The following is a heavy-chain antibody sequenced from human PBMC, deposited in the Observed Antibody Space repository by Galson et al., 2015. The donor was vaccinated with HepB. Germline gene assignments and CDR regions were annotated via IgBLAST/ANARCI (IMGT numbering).Heavy chain of an antibody. Sequence: SVKVSCKVSGYTLTELSMHWVRQAPGKGLEWMGGFDPEDGETIYAQKFQGRVTMTEDTSTDTAYMELSSLRSEDTAVYYYATDLGEATGSYRWFDPWGQGTLVTVSS. CDR3: ATDLGEATGSYRWFDP. CDR2: FDPEDGET. V-gene: IGHV1-24*01. D-gene: IGHD3-10*01. J-gene: IGHJ5*02. CDR1: GYTLTELS.